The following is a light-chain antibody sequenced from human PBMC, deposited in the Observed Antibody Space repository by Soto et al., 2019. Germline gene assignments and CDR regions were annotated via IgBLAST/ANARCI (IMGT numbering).Light chain of an antibody. Sequence: QSVLTQPHSASGTPGQRANISCSGSSXNIGSNYVYWYRQFPGTAPKLLIQRNNQRPSGVPARFSGSKSGTSASLAISGLRSEDEADYYCGGWDDSLSGPVFGGGTKVTLL. CDR3: GGWDDSLSGPV. V-gene: IGLV1-47*01. CDR1: SXNIGSNY. J-gene: IGLJ2*01. CDR2: RNN.